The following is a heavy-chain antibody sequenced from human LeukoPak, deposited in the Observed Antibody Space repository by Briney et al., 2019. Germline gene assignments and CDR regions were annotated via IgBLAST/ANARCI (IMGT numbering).Heavy chain of an antibody. J-gene: IGHJ5*02. CDR2: IYTSGST. CDR1: GGSISSGSYY. D-gene: IGHD3-22*01. CDR3: ARAFFDDSGGYYSNWFDP. Sequence: SQTLSLTCTVSGGSISSGSYYWSWIRQPAGKGLEWIGRIYTSGSTNYNPSLKSRVTISVDTSKNQFSLKLSSVTAADTAVYYCARAFFDDSGGYYSNWFDPWGQGTLVTVSS. V-gene: IGHV4-61*02.